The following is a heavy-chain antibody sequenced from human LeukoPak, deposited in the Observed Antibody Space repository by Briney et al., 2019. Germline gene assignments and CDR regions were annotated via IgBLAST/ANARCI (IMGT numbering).Heavy chain of an antibody. J-gene: IGHJ4*02. CDR1: GYTFTGYY. V-gene: IGHV1-2*02. Sequence: VASVKVSCKASGYTFTGYYMHWVRQAPGQGLEWMGWINPNSGGTNYAQKSQGRVTMTRDTSISTAYMELSRLRSDDTAVYYCARGHIVVVPAAIEEIDYWGQGTLVTVSS. CDR3: ARGHIVVVPAAIEEIDY. CDR2: INPNSGGT. D-gene: IGHD2-2*02.